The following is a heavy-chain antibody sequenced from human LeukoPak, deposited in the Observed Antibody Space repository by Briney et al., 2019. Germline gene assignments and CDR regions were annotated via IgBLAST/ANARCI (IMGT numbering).Heavy chain of an antibody. D-gene: IGHD1-14*01. J-gene: IGHJ4*02. CDR3: ARIPNQSKYSIGNY. V-gene: IGHV4-31*03. Sequence: SETLSLTCTVSGGSISSGGYYWSWIRQQPGKGLEWIGYIYYSGSTYYNPSLKSRVTISVDTSKNQFSLKLSSVTAADTAVYYCARIPNQSKYSIGNYWGQGTLVTVSS. CDR1: GGSISSGGYY. CDR2: IYYSGST.